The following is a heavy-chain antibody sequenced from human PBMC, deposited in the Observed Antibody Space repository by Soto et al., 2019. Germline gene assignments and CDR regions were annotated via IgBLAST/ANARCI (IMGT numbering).Heavy chain of an antibody. D-gene: IGHD4-17*01. CDR3: ARGMTTVTTFDY. Sequence: PSETLSLTCAVSGGSISSVGYSCNWIRQPPGKGLEWIGYIYHSGSTYYNPSLKSRVTISVDRSKNQFSLKLSSVTAADTAVYYCARGMTTVTTFDYWGQGTLVTVSS. CDR1: GGSISSVGYS. J-gene: IGHJ4*02. CDR2: IYHSGST. V-gene: IGHV4-30-2*01.